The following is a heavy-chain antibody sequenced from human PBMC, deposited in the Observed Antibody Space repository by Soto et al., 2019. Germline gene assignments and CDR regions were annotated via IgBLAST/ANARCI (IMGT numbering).Heavy chain of an antibody. CDR1: GYTFTSYY. V-gene: IGHV1-46*03. CDR3: AKGADRSGRSWGRYFDY. Sequence: QVQLVQSGAEAKKPGASVKVSCKASGYTFTSYYMHWVRQAPGQGLEWMGIINPSAGTTSYAQKFQGRVTMNRDPSTSTVYMELSSLRSEDTAVYYCAKGADRSGRSWGRYFDYLVQGTLITVSS. D-gene: IGHD3-22*01. CDR2: INPSAGTT. J-gene: IGHJ4*02.